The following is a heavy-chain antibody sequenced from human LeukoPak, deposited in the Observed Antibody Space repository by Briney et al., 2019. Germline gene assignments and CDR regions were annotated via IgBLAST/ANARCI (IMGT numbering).Heavy chain of an antibody. Sequence: SETLSLTCTVSGGSISSGGYYWSWIRQPPGKGLEWIGEINHSGSTNYNPSLKSRVTISVDTSKDQFSLKLSSVTAADTAVYYCARGFRRYYDSSGYYYHWGQGTLVTVSS. J-gene: IGHJ5*02. D-gene: IGHD3-22*01. CDR3: ARGFRRYYDSSGYYYH. CDR2: INHSGST. CDR1: GGSISSGGYY. V-gene: IGHV4-39*07.